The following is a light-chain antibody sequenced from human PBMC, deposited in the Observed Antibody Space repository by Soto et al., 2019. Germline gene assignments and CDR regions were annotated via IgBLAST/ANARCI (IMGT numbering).Light chain of an antibody. V-gene: IGLV1-44*01. CDR1: SSNIGSNT. CDR2: SND. CDR3: AAWDDRLSAVG. J-gene: IGLJ2*01. Sequence: QSVLNQPPSASGTPGQRVTISCSGSSSNIGSNTVNWYQQLPGTAPKLLIYSNDQRPAGVPDRFSGSNSGTSASLAISGLQPEDEADYYFAAWDDRLSAVGFGGATQVTVL.